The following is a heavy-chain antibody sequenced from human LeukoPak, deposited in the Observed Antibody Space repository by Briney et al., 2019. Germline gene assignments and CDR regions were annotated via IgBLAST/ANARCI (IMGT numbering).Heavy chain of an antibody. CDR1: GFTFSSYG. Sequence: GGSLRLSCAASGFTFSSYGMHWVRQAPGKGLEWVAVIWYDGSNKHYADSVKGRFTISRDNSKNTLYLQMNSLRAEDTAVYYCARVRGYSGYGALVYWGQGTLVTVSS. V-gene: IGHV3-33*01. CDR3: ARVRGYSGYGALVY. J-gene: IGHJ4*02. CDR2: IWYDGSNK. D-gene: IGHD5-12*01.